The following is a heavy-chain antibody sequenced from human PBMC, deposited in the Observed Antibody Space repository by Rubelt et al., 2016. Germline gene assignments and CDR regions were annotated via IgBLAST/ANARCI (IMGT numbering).Heavy chain of an antibody. J-gene: IGHJ3*02. D-gene: IGHD3-10*01. V-gene: IGHV4-4*08. Sequence: VLLQESGPGLVKPSETLSLTCSVSGGSISSYFWSWVRQPPGKRLEWIGYISHTGSTHYTPSLKSRVTISIDTSQRQFSLWLDCVTAADTAVYYCARYGPGLGAFDIWGQGTQVTVSS. CDR3: ARYGPGLGAFDI. CDR1: GGSISSYF. CDR2: ISHTGST.